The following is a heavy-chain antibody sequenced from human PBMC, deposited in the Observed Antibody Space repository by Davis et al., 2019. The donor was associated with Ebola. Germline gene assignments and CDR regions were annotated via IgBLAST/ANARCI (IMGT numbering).Heavy chain of an antibody. CDR1: GYTFTGYD. Sequence: ASVKVSCKASGYTFTGYDINWVRQATGQGLEWMGWISAYNGNTNYAQKLQGRVTMTTDTSTSTAYMEVGSLRSDDTAVYYCARAQFPTTSDHWGQGTLVTVSS. CDR2: ISAYNGNT. D-gene: IGHD1-1*01. V-gene: IGHV1-18*01. CDR3: ARAQFPTTSDH. J-gene: IGHJ4*02.